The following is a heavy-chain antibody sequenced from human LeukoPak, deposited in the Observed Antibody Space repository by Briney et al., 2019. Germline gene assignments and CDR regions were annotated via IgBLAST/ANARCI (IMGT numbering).Heavy chain of an antibody. CDR2: ITSKIDGGTT. J-gene: IGHJ1*01. CDR1: GFSFIKAW. CDR3: SSLRGSSSQYFQH. D-gene: IGHD6-13*01. V-gene: IGHV3-15*01. Sequence: GGSLRLSCAASGFSFIKAWMSWVRQAPGKGQEWDGRITSKIDGGTTGYAATVKGRFTISRDDSKDTLNLQMDSLQTEDTAVYYCSSLRGSSSQYFQHWGQGTLVTVSS.